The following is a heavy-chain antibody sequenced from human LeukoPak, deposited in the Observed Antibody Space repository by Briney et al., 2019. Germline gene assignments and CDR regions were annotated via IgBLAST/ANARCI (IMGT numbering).Heavy chain of an antibody. CDR2: ISYDGSNK. V-gene: IGHV3-30*04. CDR1: GFTFSSYA. D-gene: IGHD3-16*01. J-gene: IGHJ4*02. CDR3: ARVITFGGAQYYFDY. Sequence: PGGSLRLSCAASGFTFSSYAMHWVRQAPGKGLEWVTLISYDGSNKYYADSVKGRFTISRDNAKNSLYLQMNSLRAEDTAVYYCARVITFGGAQYYFDYWGQGTLVTVSS.